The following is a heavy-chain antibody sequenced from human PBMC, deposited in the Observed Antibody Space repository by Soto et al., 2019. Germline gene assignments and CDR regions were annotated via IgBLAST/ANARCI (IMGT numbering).Heavy chain of an antibody. CDR1: GDSISSSRW. CDR3: AYSTGWYRHDV. D-gene: IGHD6-19*01. CDR2: IFHSGDT. J-gene: IGHJ3*01. Sequence: QVQLQESGPGLVKLSGTLSLTCAVSGDSISSSRWWTWVRQPPGKGLEWIGDIFHSGDTNYNPSLKSRVFISVDKSQNQFSLKVSSVTAADTAVYYCAYSTGWYRHDVWGQGTLVTVSS. V-gene: IGHV4-4*02.